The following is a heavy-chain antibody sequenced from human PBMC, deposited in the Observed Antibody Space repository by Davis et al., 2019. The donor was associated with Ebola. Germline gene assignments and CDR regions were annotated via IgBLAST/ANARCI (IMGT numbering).Heavy chain of an antibody. Sequence: GESLKISCTGSGYSFTSYWIGWVRQMPGKGLEWKVIFYPGDSDTSSSPSFQGQVTISADKSISTAYLQWRSLKASDTAMYYCARQFYGMDVWGQGTTVTVSS. V-gene: IGHV5-51*01. CDR2: FYPGDSDT. J-gene: IGHJ6*02. CDR3: ARQFYGMDV. CDR1: GYSFTSYW.